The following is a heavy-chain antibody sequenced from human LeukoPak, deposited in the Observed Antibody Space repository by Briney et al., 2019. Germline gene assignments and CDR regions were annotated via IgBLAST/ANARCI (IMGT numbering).Heavy chain of an antibody. Sequence: PSETLSLTCTVSGGSISSYYWSWIRQPAGKGLEWIGRIYTSGSTNYNPSLKSRVTMSVDTSKNQFSLKLSSVTAADTAVYYCASMVITGTRRGSFDYRGQGTLVTVSS. V-gene: IGHV4-4*07. CDR1: GGSISSYY. J-gene: IGHJ4*02. CDR3: ASMVITGTRRGSFDY. CDR2: IYTSGST. D-gene: IGHD1-7*01.